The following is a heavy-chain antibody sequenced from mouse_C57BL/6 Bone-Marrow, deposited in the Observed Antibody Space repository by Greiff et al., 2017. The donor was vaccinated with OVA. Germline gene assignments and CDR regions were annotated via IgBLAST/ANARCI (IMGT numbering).Heavy chain of an antibody. CDR2: INPSTGGT. D-gene: IGHD3-2*02. CDR1: GYSFTGYY. J-gene: IGHJ3*01. Sequence: VQLQQSAPELVKPGASVKISCKASGYSFTGYYMNWVKQSPEKSLEWIGEINPSTGGTTYNQKFKAKATLTVDKSSSTAYMQLKSLTSEDSAVYYGARRGAVDSAGYPAWFAYWGQGTLVTVSA. V-gene: IGHV1-42*01. CDR3: ARRGAVDSAGYPAWFAY.